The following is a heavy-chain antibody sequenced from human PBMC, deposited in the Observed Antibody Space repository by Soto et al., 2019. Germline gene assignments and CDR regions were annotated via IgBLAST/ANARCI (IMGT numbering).Heavy chain of an antibody. CDR2: ISGSGGST. V-gene: IGHV3-23*01. CDR3: AKGRLLHARYYDFWSGYPNWFDP. Sequence: GGSLRLSCAASGFTFSSYAMSWVRQAPGKGLEWVSAISGSGGSTYYADSVKGRFTISRDNSKNTLYLQMNSLRAEDTAVYYCAKGRLLHARYYDFWSGYPNWFDPWGQGTLVTVSS. CDR1: GFTFSSYA. J-gene: IGHJ5*02. D-gene: IGHD3-3*01.